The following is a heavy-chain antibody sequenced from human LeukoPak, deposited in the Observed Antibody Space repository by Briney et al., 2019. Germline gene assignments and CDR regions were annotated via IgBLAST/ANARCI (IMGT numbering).Heavy chain of an antibody. J-gene: IGHJ6*02. CDR3: ARDLGSSSWYYSYGMDV. D-gene: IGHD6-13*01. V-gene: IGHV1-2*06. CDR2: INPNSGVT. CDR1: GYTFTGYY. Sequence: ASVKVSCKASGYTFTGYYMHWVRQAPGQGLEWMGRINPNSGVTNYAQKFQGRVTMTRDTSISTAYMELSRLRSDDTAVYYCARDLGSSSWYYSYGMDVWGQGTTVTVSS.